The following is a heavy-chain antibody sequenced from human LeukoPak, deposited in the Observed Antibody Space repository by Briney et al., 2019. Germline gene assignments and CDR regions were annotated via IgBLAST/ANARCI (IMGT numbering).Heavy chain of an antibody. CDR3: ARVASGYDVFDI. CDR1: GGSISSYY. Sequence: PSETLSLTCTVSGGSISSYYWSWIRQPPGKGLEWIGYIYYGGSTNYNPSLKSRVTISVDTSKNQFSLKLSSVTAADTAVYYCARVASGYDVFDIWGQGTMVTVSS. D-gene: IGHD3-3*01. CDR2: IYYGGST. V-gene: IGHV4-59*01. J-gene: IGHJ3*02.